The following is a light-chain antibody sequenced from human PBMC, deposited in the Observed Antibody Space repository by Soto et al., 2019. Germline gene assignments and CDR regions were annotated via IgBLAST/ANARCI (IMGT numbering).Light chain of an antibody. V-gene: IGLV2-14*01. CDR3: SSFTLYNTVV. Sequence: QSALTQPASVSGSPGQSITISCAGTINDIGRFNYVSWYRQHPGKAPKLIIYGVSDRPSGVSDRFSGSKSGDTASLTISGLQTEDEAHYYCSSFTLYNTVVFGGGTKLTVL. CDR2: GVS. J-gene: IGLJ2*01. CDR1: INDIGRFNY.